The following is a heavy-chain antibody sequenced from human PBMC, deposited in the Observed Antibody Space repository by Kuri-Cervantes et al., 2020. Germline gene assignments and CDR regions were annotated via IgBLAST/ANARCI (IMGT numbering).Heavy chain of an antibody. D-gene: IGHD3-22*01. CDR2: IYYSGNT. V-gene: IGHV4-30-4*01. Sequence: SETLSLTCTVSGGSISSGDYYWSWIRQPPGKGLEWIGYIYYSGNTYYNPSVKSRVTISVDTSKNQFSLKLSTVTAADTAVYYCARDRDSRGAFDYWGQGTLVTVSS. CDR1: GGSISSGDYY. CDR3: ARDRDSRGAFDY. J-gene: IGHJ4*02.